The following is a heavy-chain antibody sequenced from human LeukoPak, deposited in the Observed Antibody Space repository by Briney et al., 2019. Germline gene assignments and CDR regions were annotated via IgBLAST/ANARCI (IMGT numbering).Heavy chain of an antibody. Sequence: PGGSLRLSCAASGFTFRNHGMHWVRQAPGKGLEWVAVIWYDGSNKYYADSVKGRSTISRDNSKNTLYLQMNSLRAEDTAVYYCARDPNFTRLDYWGQGTLVTVSS. V-gene: IGHV3-33*01. CDR2: IWYDGSNK. CDR3: ARDPNFTRLDY. CDR1: GFTFRNHG. D-gene: IGHD2-2*01. J-gene: IGHJ4*02.